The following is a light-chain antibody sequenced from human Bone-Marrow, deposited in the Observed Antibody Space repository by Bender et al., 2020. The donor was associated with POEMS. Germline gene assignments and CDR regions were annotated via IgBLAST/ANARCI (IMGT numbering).Light chain of an antibody. CDR1: SSDVGRYNF. CDR3: CSYSGSSTFVA. Sequence: QSALTQPASVSGSLGQSVTLSCTGTSSDVGRYNFVSWYQQHPGKAPKLIIYDVSYRPSGVSNRFSGSQSGDTASLTISGLQGDDEADYFCCSYSGSSTFVAFGGGTKLTVL. CDR2: DVS. V-gene: IGLV2-14*03. J-gene: IGLJ2*01.